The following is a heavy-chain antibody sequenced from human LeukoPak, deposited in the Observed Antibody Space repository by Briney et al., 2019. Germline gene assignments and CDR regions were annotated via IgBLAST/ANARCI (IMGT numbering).Heavy chain of an antibody. J-gene: IGHJ6*03. CDR1: GYSFTSYW. Sequence: GESLKISCKGSGYSFTSYWIGWVRQMPGKVLEWTVIIYPGDSGTRYSPSFQVQITIPADKSICTPYLQCITLKASVTAMYYRARLSTMVRGVHYYYYYMDVWGKGTTVTVSS. CDR3: ARLSTMVRGVHYYYYYMDV. V-gene: IGHV5-51*01. D-gene: IGHD3-10*01. CDR2: IYPGDSGT.